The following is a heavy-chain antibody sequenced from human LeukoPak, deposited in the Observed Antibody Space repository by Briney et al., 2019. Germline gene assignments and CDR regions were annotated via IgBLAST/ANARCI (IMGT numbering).Heavy chain of an antibody. CDR2: IRYDGSNK. CDR1: GFTFRSYG. J-gene: IGHJ3*02. V-gene: IGHV3-30*02. Sequence: PGGSLRLSCAASGFTFRSYGMHWVRQAPGKGLEWVAFIRYDGSNKYYADSVKGRFTISRDNSKNTLYLQMNSLRAEDTAVYYCAKKTSTVTTWDAFDIWGQGTMVTVSS. CDR3: AKKTSTVTTWDAFDI. D-gene: IGHD4-17*01.